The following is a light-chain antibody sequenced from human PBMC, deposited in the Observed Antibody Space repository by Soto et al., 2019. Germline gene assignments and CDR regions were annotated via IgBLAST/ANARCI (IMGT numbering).Light chain of an antibody. Sequence: ALTQPASVSGSPGQSITISCTGTGSDVGGYDYVSWYQHHPGKAPKVMIYEVTNRPSGVSNRFSGSKSGNTASLTISGLLAEDEADYYCGSYTSSSTYVFRTGTKVTVL. V-gene: IGLV2-14*01. CDR1: GSDVGGYDY. J-gene: IGLJ1*01. CDR3: GSYTSSSTYV. CDR2: EVT.